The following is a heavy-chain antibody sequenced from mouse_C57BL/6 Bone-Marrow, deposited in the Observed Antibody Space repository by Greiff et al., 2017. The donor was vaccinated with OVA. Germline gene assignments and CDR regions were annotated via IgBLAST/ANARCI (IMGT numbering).Heavy chain of an antibody. CDR1: GYAFSSYW. CDR2: IYPGDGDT. CDR3: ARGITTARDY. D-gene: IGHD1-2*01. J-gene: IGHJ2*01. V-gene: IGHV1-80*01. Sequence: VMLVESGAELVKPGASVKISCKASGYAFSSYWMNWVKQRPGKGLEWIGQIYPGDGDTNYNGKFKGKATLTADKSSSTAYMQLSSLTSEDSAVYFCARGITTARDYWGQGTTLTVSS.